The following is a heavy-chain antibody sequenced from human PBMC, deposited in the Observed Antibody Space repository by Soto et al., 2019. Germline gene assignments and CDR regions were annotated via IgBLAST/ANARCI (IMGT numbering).Heavy chain of an antibody. Sequence: EVQLVESGGGLVKPGGSLRLSCAASGFTFSSYSMNWVRQAPGKGLEWVSSISSSSSYIYYADLVKGRFTISRDNAKNSLYLQMNSLRAEDTAVYYCARGRSFYGSGYQTFDYWGQGTLVTVSS. CDR2: ISSSSSYI. CDR1: GFTFSSYS. D-gene: IGHD3-10*01. CDR3: ARGRSFYGSGYQTFDY. V-gene: IGHV3-21*01. J-gene: IGHJ4*02.